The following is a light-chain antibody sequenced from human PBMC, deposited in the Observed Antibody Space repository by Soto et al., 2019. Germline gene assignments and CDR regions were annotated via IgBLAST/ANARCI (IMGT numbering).Light chain of an antibody. CDR3: QQYYSTPPT. CDR1: QSVLYGSTNKNH. Sequence: DVVLTQSPDSLAVSLGERPTINCKSSQSVLYGSTNKNHLAWYQQKPGQPPKLLIYWASTRESGVPDRFSGSGSGTDFALTISSLQAEDVAVYYCQQYYSTPPTFGQGTKVEIK. V-gene: IGKV4-1*01. J-gene: IGKJ1*01. CDR2: WAS.